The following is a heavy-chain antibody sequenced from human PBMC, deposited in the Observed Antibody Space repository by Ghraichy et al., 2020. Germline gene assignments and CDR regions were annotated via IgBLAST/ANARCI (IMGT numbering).Heavy chain of an antibody. D-gene: IGHD6-13*01. CDR3: ARGKREEQRLVPVDY. CDR2: ISYDGSNK. CDR1: GFTFSTYA. J-gene: IGHJ4*02. Sequence: GGSLRLSCAASGFTFSTYAMHWVRQAPGKGLEWVAVISYDGSNKYYAGSVKGRFTISRDNSKNTLYLQMNSLRAEDTAVYHCARGKREEQRLVPVDYWGQGTLVTVSS. V-gene: IGHV3-30*04.